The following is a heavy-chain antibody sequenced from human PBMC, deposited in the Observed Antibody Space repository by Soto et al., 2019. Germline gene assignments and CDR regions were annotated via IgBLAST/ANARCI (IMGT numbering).Heavy chain of an antibody. CDR3: ARVGYSQYFDY. J-gene: IGHJ4*02. CDR2: IYYSGST. D-gene: IGHD5-18*01. V-gene: IGHV4-39*01. Sequence: QLQLQESGPGLVKPSETLSLTCTVSGGSISSSSYYWGWIRQPPGKGLEWIGSIYYSGSTYYNPSLKSRVTTSVDTFKNQFSLKLSSVTAADTAVYYCARVGYSQYFDYWGQGTLVTVSS. CDR1: GGSISSSSYY.